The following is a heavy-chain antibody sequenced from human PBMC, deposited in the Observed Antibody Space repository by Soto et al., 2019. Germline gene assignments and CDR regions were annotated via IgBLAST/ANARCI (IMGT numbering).Heavy chain of an antibody. CDR1: GGSISSGGYY. Sequence: QVQLQESGPGLVKPSQTLSLTCTVSGGSISSGGYYWSWIRQHPGKGLEWIGYIYYSGSTYYNPSLKRRVTISVDTSKNQFSLKLSYVTAADTAVYYCARAWNDFWSTDAYEGRFDYWGQGTLVTVSS. V-gene: IGHV4-31*03. CDR3: ARAWNDFWSTDAYEGRFDY. D-gene: IGHD3-3*01. CDR2: IYYSGST. J-gene: IGHJ4*02.